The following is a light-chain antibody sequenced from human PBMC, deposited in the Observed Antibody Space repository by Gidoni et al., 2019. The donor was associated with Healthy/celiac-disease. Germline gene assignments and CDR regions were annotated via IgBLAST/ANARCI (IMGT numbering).Light chain of an antibody. CDR2: DAS. CDR1: QSVSSY. CDR3: QQRSNWRII. J-gene: IGKJ5*01. Sequence: EIVLTQSPATLSLSPGERATLSCRASQSVSSYLAWYQQKPGPAPRLLIYDASNRATGIPARFSGSGSGTDFTLTISSLEPEDFAVYYCQQRSNWRIIFGQGTRLEIK. V-gene: IGKV3-11*01.